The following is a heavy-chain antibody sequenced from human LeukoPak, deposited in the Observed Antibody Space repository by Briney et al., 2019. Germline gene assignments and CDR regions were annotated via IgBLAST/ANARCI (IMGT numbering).Heavy chain of an antibody. CDR2: ICCGGRM. D-gene: IGHD3-22*01. V-gene: IGHV3-53*01. J-gene: IGHJ3*02. CDR1: GFTDSSNY. CDR3: ARAGSSGYCRLDAFDI. Sequence: GGSLRLSRASCGFTDSSNYMRWVRQAPGKGLEWVSVICCGGRMDYADSVKGRFTIESDNPNNTLYLQMNSLRADDAAVYYCARAGSSGYCRLDAFDIWGQATKATVSS.